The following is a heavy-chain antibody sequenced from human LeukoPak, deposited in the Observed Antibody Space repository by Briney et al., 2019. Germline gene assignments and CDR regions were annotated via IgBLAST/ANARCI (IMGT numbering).Heavy chain of an antibody. D-gene: IGHD6-19*01. V-gene: IGHV1-46*01. CDR1: GYTFTGYY. J-gene: IGHJ1*01. Sequence: GASVKVSCKASGYTFTGYYMHWVRQAPGQGLEWMGIINPSGGSTSYAQRFQGRVTMTRDTSTSTVYMELSSLRSEDTAVYYCAREMVYSSGWYRDPGYFQHWGQGTLVTVSS. CDR3: AREMVYSSGWYRDPGYFQH. CDR2: INPSGGST.